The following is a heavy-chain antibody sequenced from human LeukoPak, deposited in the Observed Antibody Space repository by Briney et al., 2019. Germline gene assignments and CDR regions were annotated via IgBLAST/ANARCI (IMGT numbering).Heavy chain of an antibody. D-gene: IGHD3-3*01. CDR2: IYPGDSDT. Sequence: GESLKISCKGSGYSFTSNWIGWVRQMPGKGLEWMGIIYPGDSDTRYSPSFQGQVTISADKSISTAYLQWSSLKASDTAMYYCARQGSALRSKYYMDVWGKGTTVTISS. CDR1: GYSFTSNW. CDR3: ARQGSALRSKYYMDV. V-gene: IGHV5-51*01. J-gene: IGHJ6*03.